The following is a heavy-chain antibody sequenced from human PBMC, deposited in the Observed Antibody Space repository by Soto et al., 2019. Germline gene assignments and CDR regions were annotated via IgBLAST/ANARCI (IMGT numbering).Heavy chain of an antibody. CDR1: GFTFSSYG. D-gene: IGHD2-15*01. Sequence: QVQLVESGGGVVQPGRSLRLSCAASGFTFSSYGMHWVRQAPGKGLEWVAVISYDGSNKYYADSVKGRFTISRDNSKNTLYLQMNSLRAEDTAVYYCAKSVAYCSGGSCYLYFDYWGQGTLVTVS. J-gene: IGHJ4*02. CDR2: ISYDGSNK. V-gene: IGHV3-30*18. CDR3: AKSVAYCSGGSCYLYFDY.